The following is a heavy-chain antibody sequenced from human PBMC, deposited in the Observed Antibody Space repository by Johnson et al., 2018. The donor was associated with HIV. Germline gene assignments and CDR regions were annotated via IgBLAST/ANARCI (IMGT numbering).Heavy chain of an antibody. CDR3: ARDTRNRPYSSSWLVDAFDI. D-gene: IGHD6-13*01. Sequence: QVQLVESGVVLVKPGGSLRLSCAASGFTFSDYYMSWIRQAPGQGLEWVSYISSSGSTIYYADSVKGRFTISRDNSKNPLYLQVNSLRPEDTAVYFCARDTRNRPYSSSWLVDAFDIWGQGTMVTVSS. CDR1: GFTFSDYY. CDR2: ISSSGSTI. V-gene: IGHV3-11*04. J-gene: IGHJ3*02.